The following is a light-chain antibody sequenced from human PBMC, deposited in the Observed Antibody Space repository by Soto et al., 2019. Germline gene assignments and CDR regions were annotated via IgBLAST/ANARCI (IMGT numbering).Light chain of an antibody. CDR1: SSDIGSNT. Sequence: QSVLTQPPSVSGTPGQTVGISCSGGSSDIGSNTVNWYQQLPGTAPKLLIYGNRQRPSGVPDRFSGSKSGTSASLAISGLQSEDEAEYYCASWDDSRKLVFGGGTQLTVL. CDR3: ASWDDSRKLV. J-gene: IGLJ7*01. V-gene: IGLV1-44*01. CDR2: GNR.